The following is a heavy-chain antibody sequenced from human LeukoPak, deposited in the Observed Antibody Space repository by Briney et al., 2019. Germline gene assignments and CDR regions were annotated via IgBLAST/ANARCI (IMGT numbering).Heavy chain of an antibody. Sequence: GGSLRPSCAASGFTFSSYAMTWVRQAPGKGLEWVSALSDSGASKYYADSVKGRFTISRDNSKNTLYLQMNSLRADDTAVYYCASSPPTGITVSYFDYWGQGTLVTVSS. CDR1: GFTFSSYA. CDR3: ASSPPTGITVSYFDY. V-gene: IGHV3-23*01. D-gene: IGHD4-17*01. J-gene: IGHJ4*02. CDR2: LSDSGASK.